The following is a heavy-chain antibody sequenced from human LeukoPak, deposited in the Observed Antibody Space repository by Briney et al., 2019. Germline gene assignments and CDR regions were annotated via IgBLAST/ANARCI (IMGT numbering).Heavy chain of an antibody. CDR2: MNPNSGNT. V-gene: IGHV1-8*03. D-gene: IGHD3-22*01. J-gene: IGHJ4*02. CDR1: GYTFISYD. Sequence: ASVKVSCKASGYTFISYDINWVRQVTGQGLEWMGWMNPNSGNTGYAQKFQGRVTITRDTSISTAYMELSRLRSDDTAVYYCARDPYYDSSGYYYEHDYWGQGTLVAVSS. CDR3: ARDPYYDSSGYYYEHDY.